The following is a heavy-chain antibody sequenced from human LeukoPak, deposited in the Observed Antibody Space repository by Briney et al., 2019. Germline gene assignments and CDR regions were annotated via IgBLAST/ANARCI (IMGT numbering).Heavy chain of an antibody. Sequence: ASVKVSCKASGYTFTGYYMHWVRQAPGQGLEWMGWIDPNSGDTNYAQKFQGRVTMTRDTSISTAYMELRSLRSDDTAVYYCARSNLMPFSGPDYWGQGTLVTVSS. D-gene: IGHD3-10*01. CDR2: IDPNSGDT. CDR1: GYTFTGYY. J-gene: IGHJ4*02. CDR3: ARSNLMPFSGPDY. V-gene: IGHV1-2*02.